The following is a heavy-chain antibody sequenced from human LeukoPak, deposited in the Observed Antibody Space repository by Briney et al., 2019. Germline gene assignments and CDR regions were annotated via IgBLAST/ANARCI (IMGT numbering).Heavy chain of an antibody. CDR1: GGSFSGYY. J-gene: IGHJ4*02. CDR3: VRDYGNFVQGN. D-gene: IGHD4-17*01. CDR2: IVSGGST. Sequence: SETLSLTCAVYGGSFSGYYWSWIRQPPGQGLEWIGSIVSGGSTYHNPSLKSRVTMSIDTSNNQFSLKLSFVTAADTAIYYCVRDYGNFVQGNWGQGTLVTVSS. V-gene: IGHV4-34*12.